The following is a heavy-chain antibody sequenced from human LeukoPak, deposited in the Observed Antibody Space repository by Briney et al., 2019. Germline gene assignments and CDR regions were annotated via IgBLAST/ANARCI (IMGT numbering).Heavy chain of an antibody. CDR2: ISYDGSNK. CDR1: GFTFSSYA. Sequence: PGGSLRLSCAASGFTFSSYAMHWVRQAPGKGLEWVAVISYDGSNKYYADSVKGRFTVSRDNSKNTLYLQMNSLRAEDTAVYYCARGHGDYLPFDYWGQGTLVTVSS. CDR3: ARGHGDYLPFDY. J-gene: IGHJ4*02. D-gene: IGHD4-17*01. V-gene: IGHV3-30*04.